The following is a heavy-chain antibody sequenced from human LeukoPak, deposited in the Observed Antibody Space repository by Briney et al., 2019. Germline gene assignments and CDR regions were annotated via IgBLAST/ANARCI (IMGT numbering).Heavy chain of an antibody. CDR3: ARKHVVPAASVFWFDP. J-gene: IGHJ5*02. CDR1: GGTFSSYA. V-gene: IGHV1-69*13. D-gene: IGHD2-2*01. CDR2: IIPIFGTA. Sequence: SVKVSCKASGGTFSSYAISWVRQAPGQGLEWMGGIIPIFGTANYAQKFQGRVTITADESTSTAYMELSSLRSEDTAVYYCARKHVVPAASVFWFDPWGQGTLVTVSS.